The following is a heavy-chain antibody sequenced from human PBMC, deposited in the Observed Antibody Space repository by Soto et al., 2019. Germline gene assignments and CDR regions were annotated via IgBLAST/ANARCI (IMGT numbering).Heavy chain of an antibody. CDR3: ARRTYYDFWSGSHYYYMDV. Sequence: GESLKISCKGSGYSFTSYWIGWVRQMPGKGLEWMGIIYPGDSDTRYSPSFQGQVTISADKSISTAYLQWSSLKASDTAMYYCARRTYYDFWSGSHYYYMDVWGKGTTVTVSS. D-gene: IGHD3-3*01. CDR1: GYSFTSYW. J-gene: IGHJ6*03. CDR2: IYPGDSDT. V-gene: IGHV5-51*01.